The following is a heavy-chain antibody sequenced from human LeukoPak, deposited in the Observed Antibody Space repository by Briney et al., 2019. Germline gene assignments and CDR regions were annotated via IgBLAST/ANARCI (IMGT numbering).Heavy chain of an antibody. CDR1: GGSISSSSYY. CDR3: ARADVEATHAFDI. D-gene: IGHD1-26*01. J-gene: IGHJ3*02. CDR2: IYYSGST. V-gene: IGHV4-39*07. Sequence: KSSETLSLTCTVSGGSISSSSYYWGWIRQPPGKGLEWIGSIYYSGSTYYNPSLKSRVAISVDTSKNQFSLKLSSVTAADTAVYYCARADVEATHAFDIWGQGTMVTVSS.